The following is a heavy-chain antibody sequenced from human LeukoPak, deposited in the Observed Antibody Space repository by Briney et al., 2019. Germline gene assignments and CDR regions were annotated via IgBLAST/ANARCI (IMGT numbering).Heavy chain of an antibody. CDR3: ARHPGGNSPYYFDY. CDR1: GFTFSSYW. V-gene: IGHV3-74*01. CDR2: INSDGSIT. J-gene: IGHJ4*02. Sequence: GGSLRLSCAASGFTFSSYWMHWVRQAPGKGLVWVSRINSDGSITTYADSVKGRFTISRDNAKNTLYLQVNSLRTEDTAIYYCARHPGGNSPYYFDYWGQGTLVTVSS. D-gene: IGHD4-23*01.